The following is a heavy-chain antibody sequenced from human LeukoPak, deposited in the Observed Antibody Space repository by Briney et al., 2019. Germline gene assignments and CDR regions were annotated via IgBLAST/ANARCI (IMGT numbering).Heavy chain of an antibody. CDR3: ARAQWLGDYYYYMDV. Sequence: ASVKVSCKASGGTFSSYAISWVRQAPGQGLEWMGGIIPIFGTANYAQKFQGRVTSTTDESTSTAYMELSSLRSEDTAVYYCARAQWLGDYYYYMDVWGKGTTVTISS. CDR1: GGTFSSYA. CDR2: IIPIFGTA. V-gene: IGHV1-69*05. J-gene: IGHJ6*03. D-gene: IGHD6-19*01.